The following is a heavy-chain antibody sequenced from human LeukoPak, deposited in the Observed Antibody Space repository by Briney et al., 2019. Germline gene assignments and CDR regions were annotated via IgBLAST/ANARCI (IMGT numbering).Heavy chain of an antibody. CDR3: ARGKQGITGTTSPFDY. CDR2: IIPIFGTA. J-gene: IGHJ4*02. Sequence: SVKVSCKASGGTFSSYAISWVRQAPGQGLGWMGGIIPIFGTANYAQKFQGRVTITTDESTSTAYMELSSLRSEDTAVYYCARGKQGITGTTSPFDYWGQGTLVTVSS. V-gene: IGHV1-69*05. D-gene: IGHD1-20*01. CDR1: GGTFSSYA.